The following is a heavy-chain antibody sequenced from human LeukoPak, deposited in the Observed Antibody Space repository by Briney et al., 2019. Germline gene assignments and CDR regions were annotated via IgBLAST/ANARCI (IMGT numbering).Heavy chain of an antibody. CDR3: ARGRSGYGAYYFDY. D-gene: IGHD4/OR15-4a*01. CDR2: IYSGGST. V-gene: IGHV3-66*01. Sequence: GGSLRLSCAASGFTVSSNYMSWVRQAPGKGLEWVSVIYSGGSTYYADSVKGRFTISRDNSKNTLYLQMNSLRAEDTAAYYCARGRSGYGAYYFDYWGQGTLVTVSS. J-gene: IGHJ4*02. CDR1: GFTVSSNY.